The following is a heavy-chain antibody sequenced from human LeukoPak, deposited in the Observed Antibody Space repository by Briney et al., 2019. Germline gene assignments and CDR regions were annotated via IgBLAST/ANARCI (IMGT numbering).Heavy chain of an antibody. CDR2: MYHSGST. CDR1: GYSISSAYY. CDR3: ARGSPKHDS. V-gene: IGHV4-38-2*02. J-gene: IGHJ5*01. Sequence: SETLSLTCSVSGYSISSAYYWGWIRQPPGKGLEWIGTMYHSGSTNYNPSLKSRLTISVDPSKNQFSLKLKSVTAADTAVYYCARGSPKHDSWGQGTLVTVSS.